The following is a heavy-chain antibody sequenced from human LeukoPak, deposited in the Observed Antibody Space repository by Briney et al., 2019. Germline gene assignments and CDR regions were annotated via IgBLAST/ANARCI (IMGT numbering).Heavy chain of an antibody. CDR2: INRDGSAK. Sequence: GGSLRLSCAVSGFTFSDYWVTWVCQTPGKGLEFVANINRDGSAKNYVDSVKGRFTISRDNAKNSLYLQMTSLRVDDTAIYYCARDPGFSSFDYWGQGTLVTVSS. CDR1: GFTFSDYW. V-gene: IGHV3-7*01. CDR3: ARDPGFSSFDY. D-gene: IGHD3-3*02. J-gene: IGHJ4*02.